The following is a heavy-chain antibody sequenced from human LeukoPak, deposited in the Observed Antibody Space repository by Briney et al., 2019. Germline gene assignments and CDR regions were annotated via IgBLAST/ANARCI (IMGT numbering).Heavy chain of an antibody. D-gene: IGHD3-10*01. CDR1: GFTFDDYA. J-gene: IGHJ4*02. CDR2: ISWNSGDI. V-gene: IGHV3-9*01. Sequence: PGRYLRLSCAASGFTFDDYAMHRVRQAPGKGLEWVSGISWNSGDIGYADSVKGRFTISRDNAKNSLYLQMNSLRAEDTALYYCAKVKDYYGSGFDYWGQGTLVTVSS. CDR3: AKVKDYYGSGFDY.